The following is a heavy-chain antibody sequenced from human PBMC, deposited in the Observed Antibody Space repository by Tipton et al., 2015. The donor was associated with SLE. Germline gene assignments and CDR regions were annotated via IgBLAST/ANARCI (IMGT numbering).Heavy chain of an antibody. CDR3: ASDDY. CDR2: IYYRGST. V-gene: IGHV4-59*08. J-gene: IGHJ4*02. CDR1: GGSISSHY. Sequence: TLSLTCSVSGGSISSHYWSWIRQPPGKGLEWIGYIYYRGSTNYNPSLKSRVTISVDTSKNQFSLKLSSVTAADTAVYYCASDDYWGQGTLVTVSS.